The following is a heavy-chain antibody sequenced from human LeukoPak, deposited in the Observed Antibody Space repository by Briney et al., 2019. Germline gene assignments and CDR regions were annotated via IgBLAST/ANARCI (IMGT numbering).Heavy chain of an antibody. CDR3: TTANYYDSSGYYS. J-gene: IGHJ5*02. Sequence: PGGSLRLSCAASGFTFSNAWMSWVRQAPGKGLEWVGRIKSKTDGGTTDYAAPVKGRFTISRDDSKNTLYQQMNSLKTEDTAVYYCTTANYYDSSGYYSWGQGTLVTVSS. CDR1: GFTFSNAW. V-gene: IGHV3-15*01. D-gene: IGHD3-22*01. CDR2: IKSKTDGGTT.